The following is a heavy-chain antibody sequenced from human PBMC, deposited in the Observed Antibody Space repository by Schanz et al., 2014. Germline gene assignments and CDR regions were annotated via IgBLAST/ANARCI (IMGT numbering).Heavy chain of an antibody. J-gene: IGHJ3*02. Sequence: EVQLLESGGALEQPGGSLRLSCAASKFTFSNYAMSWVRQAPGKGLEWVSYISSSSSTIYYADSVKGRFTISRDNAKNSLYLQMNSLRDEDTAVYYCASLRVEYSSSFGAFDIWGQGTMVTVSS. CDR3: ASLRVEYSSSFGAFDI. V-gene: IGHV3-48*02. CDR1: KFTFSNYA. CDR2: ISSSSSTI. D-gene: IGHD6-6*01.